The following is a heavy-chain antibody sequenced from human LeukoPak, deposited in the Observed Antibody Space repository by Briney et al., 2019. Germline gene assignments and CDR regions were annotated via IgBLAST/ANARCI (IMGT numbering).Heavy chain of an antibody. V-gene: IGHV1-2*02. Sequence: ASVKVSCMASGYTFTGYNMQWVRQAPGQGLEWMVWINPNSGGTNYAQRFQGRVTMTRDTSISTAYMELSRLRSDDTAVYYCARDHSYYDSSRVRADWGQGTLVTVS. CDR1: GYTFTGYN. CDR3: ARDHSYYDSSRVRAD. D-gene: IGHD3-22*01. CDR2: INPNSGGT. J-gene: IGHJ4*02.